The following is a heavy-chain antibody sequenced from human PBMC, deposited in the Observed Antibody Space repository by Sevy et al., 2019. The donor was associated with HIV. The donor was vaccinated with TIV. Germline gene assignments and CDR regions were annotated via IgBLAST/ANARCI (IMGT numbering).Heavy chain of an antibody. J-gene: IGHJ6*03. CDR1: GGTFSSYA. D-gene: IGHD3-9*01. V-gene: IGHV1-69*06. CDR2: IIPIFGTA. Sequence: ASVTVSCKASGGTFSSYAISWVRQAPGQGLEWMGGIIPIFGTANYAQKFQGRVTITADKSTSTAYMELSSLRSEDTAVYYCARGPQVGYDILTGYYTNYYYYYMDVWGKGTTVTVSS. CDR3: ARGPQVGYDILTGYYTNYYYYYMDV.